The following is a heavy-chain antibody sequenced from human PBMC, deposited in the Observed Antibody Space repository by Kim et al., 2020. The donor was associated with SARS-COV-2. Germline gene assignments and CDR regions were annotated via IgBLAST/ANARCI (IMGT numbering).Heavy chain of an antibody. CDR2: ISYDGSNK. D-gene: IGHD3-10*01. CDR1: GFTFSSYG. V-gene: IGHV3-33*05. CDR3: ASGSLLWLGGVDY. J-gene: IGHJ4*02. Sequence: GGSLRLSCAASGFTFSSYGMHWVRQAPGKGLEWVAVISYDGSNKYYADSVKGRFTISRDNSKNTLYLQMNSLRAEDTAVYYCASGSLLWLGGVDYWGQG.